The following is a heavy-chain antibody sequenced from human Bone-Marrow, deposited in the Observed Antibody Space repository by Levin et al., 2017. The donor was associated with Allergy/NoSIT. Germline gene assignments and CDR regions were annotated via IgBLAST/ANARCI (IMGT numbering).Heavy chain of an antibody. J-gene: IGHJ4*02. Sequence: GESLKISCQASGYRFAYHWLGWVRQMPGQGLEWVAIIYPGNSETRYSPSFQGQVTISADRSITTAYLQWSTLKTSDSGMYYCARLNSIVSTCFDSWGQGTLVTVSS. V-gene: IGHV5-51*01. D-gene: IGHD5/OR15-5a*01. CDR2: IYPGNSET. CDR1: GYRFAYHW. CDR3: ARLNSIVSTCFDS.